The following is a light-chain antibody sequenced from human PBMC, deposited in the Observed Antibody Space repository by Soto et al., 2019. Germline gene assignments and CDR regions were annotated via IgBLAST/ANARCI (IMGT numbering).Light chain of an antibody. CDR1: QSISSY. J-gene: IGKJ1*01. CDR2: ATS. Sequence: DIQMTQSPSSLSASLGDRLTITCRASQSISSYLNWYQQKPGKDPKLLIHATSTLQSGVPSRCSGSGSGTDFTLPISSPQPEDLATYHCQQTYTTPWTFGQGTKVEGK. V-gene: IGKV1-39*01. CDR3: QQTYTTPWT.